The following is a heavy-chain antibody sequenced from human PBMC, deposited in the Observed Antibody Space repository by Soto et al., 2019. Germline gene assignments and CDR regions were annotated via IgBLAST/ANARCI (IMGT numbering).Heavy chain of an antibody. CDR2: IDPSDSYT. CDR3: ARGLAYYYYYGMDV. J-gene: IGHJ6*02. V-gene: IGHV5-10-1*01. CDR1: GYSFTSYW. Sequence: GESLKISCKGSGYSFTSYWISWVRQMPGKGLEWMGRIDPSDSYTNYSPSFQGHVTISADKSISTAYLQWSSLKASDTAMYYCARGLAYYYYYGMDVWGQGTTVTVAS.